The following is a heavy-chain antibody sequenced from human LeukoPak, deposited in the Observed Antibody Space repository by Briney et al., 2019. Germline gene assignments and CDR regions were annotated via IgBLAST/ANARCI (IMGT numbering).Heavy chain of an antibody. J-gene: IGHJ4*02. CDR2: IYTSGST. CDR1: GGSMTSDNYY. CDR3: ARGSITMVRGVITYFDY. V-gene: IGHV4-61*02. D-gene: IGHD3-10*01. Sequence: PSETLSLTCTVSGGSMTSDNYYWSWIRQPAGKGLEWIGRIYTSGSTNYNPSLKSRVTMSVDTSKNQFSLKLSSVTAADTAVYYCARGSITMVRGVITYFDYWGQGTLVTVSS.